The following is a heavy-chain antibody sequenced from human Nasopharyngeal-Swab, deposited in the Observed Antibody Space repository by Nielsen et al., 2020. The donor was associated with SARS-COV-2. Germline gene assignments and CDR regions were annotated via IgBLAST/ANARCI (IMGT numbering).Heavy chain of an antibody. D-gene: IGHD3-10*01. J-gene: IGHJ5*02. CDR3: ALITMVRGVTAGQLDP. CDR2: IIPIFGTA. V-gene: IGHV1-69*01. Sequence: WVRQAPGQALEWMGGIIPIFGTANYAQKFQGRVTITADESTSTAYMELSSLRSEDTAVYYCALITMVRGVTAGQLDPWGQGTLVTVSS.